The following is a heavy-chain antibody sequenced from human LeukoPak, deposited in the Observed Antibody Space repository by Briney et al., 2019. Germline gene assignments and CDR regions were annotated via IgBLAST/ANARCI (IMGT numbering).Heavy chain of an antibody. CDR3: AKNFASAWNYYMDV. J-gene: IGHJ6*03. CDR2: IRASGDTT. Sequence: GGSLRLSCTASGFTFSNYAMSWVRQAPGKGLPWVSDIRASGDTTHYADSVKGRFTISRDNSKNTLYLQMNSLRAEDTAVYYCAKNFASAWNYYMDVWGKGTTVTVSS. V-gene: IGHV3-23*01. D-gene: IGHD6-19*01. CDR1: GFTFSNYA.